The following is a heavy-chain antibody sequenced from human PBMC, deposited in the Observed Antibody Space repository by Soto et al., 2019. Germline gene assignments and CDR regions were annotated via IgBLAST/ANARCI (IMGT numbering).Heavy chain of an antibody. D-gene: IGHD2-15*01. V-gene: IGHV3-30-3*01. CDR1: GFTFSSYA. CDR3: ARAGCDGGSCYTLVGLRYGMDV. J-gene: IGHJ6*02. CDR2: ISYDENNK. Sequence: GGSLRLSCAASGFTFSSYAMYWVSKAPGKGLEWVAVISYDENNKYYADSVKGRFTISRDNSKNTLYLQMNSLRAEDTAVYYCARAGCDGGSCYTLVGLRYGMDVWGQGTTVTVSS.